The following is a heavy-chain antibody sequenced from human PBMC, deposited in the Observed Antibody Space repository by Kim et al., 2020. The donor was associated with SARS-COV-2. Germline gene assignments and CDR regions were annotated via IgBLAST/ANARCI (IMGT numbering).Heavy chain of an antibody. Sequence: SETLSLTCSVSGASITTYYWSWIRQPPGKGLEFIGYIYYTGSTNYNTSLQSRVTFSVDMSKNQFFLNLRSVTAADTAIYFCAGLRGVPNFYFYHLCQG. CDR1: GASITTYY. CDR2: IYYTGST. J-gene: IGHJ4*02. D-gene: IGHD3-10*01. V-gene: IGHV4-59*08. CDR3: AGLRGVPNFYFYH.